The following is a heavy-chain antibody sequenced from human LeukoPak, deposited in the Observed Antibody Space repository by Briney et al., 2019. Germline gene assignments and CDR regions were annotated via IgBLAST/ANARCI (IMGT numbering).Heavy chain of an antibody. CDR3: ARVGCYDILTGYNARDYFDY. Sequence: ASVKVSCKASGYTFTSYGISWVRQAPGQGLEWMGWISAYNGNTNYAQKLQGRVTMTTDTSTSTAYMELRSLRSDDTAVYYCARVGCYDILTGYNARDYFDYWGQGTLVTVSS. CDR1: GYTFTSYG. CDR2: ISAYNGNT. J-gene: IGHJ4*02. V-gene: IGHV1-18*01. D-gene: IGHD3-9*01.